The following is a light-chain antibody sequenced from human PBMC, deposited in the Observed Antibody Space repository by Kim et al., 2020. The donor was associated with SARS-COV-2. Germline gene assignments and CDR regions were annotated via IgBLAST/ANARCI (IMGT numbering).Light chain of an antibody. CDR1: SGHSNYA. J-gene: IGLJ3*02. V-gene: IGLV4-69*01. CDR3: QTWGTGIHV. CDR2: LNSDGSH. Sequence: QPVLTQSPSASASLGASVKLTCTLSSGHSNYAIAWHQQQPEKGPRYLMNLNSDGSHSKGDGIPDRFSGSSSGAERYLTISSLQSEDEADYYCQTWGTGIHVFGGGTQLTVL.